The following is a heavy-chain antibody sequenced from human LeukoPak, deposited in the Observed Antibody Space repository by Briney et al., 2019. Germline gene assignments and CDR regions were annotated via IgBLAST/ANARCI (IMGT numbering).Heavy chain of an antibody. CDR3: AKARATYLYDTSGYSALDC. CDR2: VWYDGDNK. Sequence: GGSLRLSCAASRFTFSSYVMHWVRQAPGKGLEWVALVWYDGDNKYYSDSVKGRFTISRDNSKNTLYLQMNSLRAEDTAVYYCAKARATYLYDTSGYSALDCWGQGTLVTVSS. CDR1: RFTFSSYV. D-gene: IGHD3-22*01. J-gene: IGHJ4*02. V-gene: IGHV3-33*06.